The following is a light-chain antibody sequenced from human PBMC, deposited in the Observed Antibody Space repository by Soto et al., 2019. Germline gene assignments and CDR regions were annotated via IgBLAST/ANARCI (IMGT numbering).Light chain of an antibody. J-gene: IGKJ4*01. CDR3: QQLNTYPLT. CDR2: AIS. Sequence: DSQLTQSPSSLSASVGDRVTITCRASQGVNSYLAWYQQKPGQAPKFLIYAISTLQSGVPSRFSGSGSGTDFTLTISSLQPEDFATYYCQQLNTYPLTFGGGTKVEIK. CDR1: QGVNSY. V-gene: IGKV1-9*01.